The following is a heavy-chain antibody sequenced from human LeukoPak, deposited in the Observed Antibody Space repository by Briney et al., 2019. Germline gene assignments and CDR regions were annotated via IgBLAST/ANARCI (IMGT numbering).Heavy chain of an antibody. V-gene: IGHV3-48*02. CDR2: ISSSSSII. CDR1: GLTFSSYS. Sequence: PGGSLSLSCAASGLTFSSYSMNWVRQAPGQGLEWVSYISSSSSIISYADSVKGRFTISRDNAKNSLYLQMNSLRDEDTAVYYCARTVIAVAANWFDPWGQGTLVTVSS. D-gene: IGHD6-19*01. J-gene: IGHJ5*02. CDR3: ARTVIAVAANWFDP.